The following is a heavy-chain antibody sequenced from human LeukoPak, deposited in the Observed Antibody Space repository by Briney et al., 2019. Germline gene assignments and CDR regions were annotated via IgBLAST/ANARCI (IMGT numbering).Heavy chain of an antibody. V-gene: IGHV3-74*01. J-gene: IGHJ3*02. Sequence: PGGSLILSCAASGFTYSSYSMNWVRPAPGKGLIWVSRINYDGSSTGYAAPVKGRFTTTRDNAKNTLYLQMNSLRAEDTAVYYCARANYDSSGYYDAFDIWGQGTMLTVSS. CDR1: GFTYSSYS. D-gene: IGHD3-22*01. CDR3: ARANYDSSGYYDAFDI. CDR2: INYDGSST.